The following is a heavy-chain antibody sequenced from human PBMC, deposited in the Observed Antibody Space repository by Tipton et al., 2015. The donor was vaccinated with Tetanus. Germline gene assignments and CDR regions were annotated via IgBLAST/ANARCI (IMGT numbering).Heavy chain of an antibody. CDR2: TNGDGSST. Sequence: SLRLSCAASGFTFSSHWMHWVRQAAGKGLVWVSRTNGDGSSTNYADSVKGRFTISRDNAKNTLYLQMNSLRADDTAVYYCGAGLGCTGGPCQGYWGQGTLVTVSS. J-gene: IGHJ4*02. D-gene: IGHD2-8*02. V-gene: IGHV3-74*01. CDR1: GFTFSSHW. CDR3: GAGLGCTGGPCQGY.